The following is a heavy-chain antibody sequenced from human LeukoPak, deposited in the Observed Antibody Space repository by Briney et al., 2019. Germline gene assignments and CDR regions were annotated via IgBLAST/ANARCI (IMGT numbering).Heavy chain of an antibody. CDR2: IYYSWST. Sequence: SETLSLTRTVSGGSISSYYWSWIRQTPGKGLEWIGYIYYSWSTNYNPSLKSRVTISVDTSKNQFSLKVSSVTAADTAVYYCASLTTADAFDIWGQGTMVTVSS. CDR1: GGSISSYY. V-gene: IGHV4-59*01. CDR3: ASLTTADAFDI. J-gene: IGHJ3*02. D-gene: IGHD3-22*01.